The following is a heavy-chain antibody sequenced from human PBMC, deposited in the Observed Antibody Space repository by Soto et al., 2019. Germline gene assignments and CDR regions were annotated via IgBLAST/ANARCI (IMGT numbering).Heavy chain of an antibody. D-gene: IGHD2-15*01. CDR1: GYTFNSYD. Sequence: ASVKVSCKASGYTFNSYDINWVRQATGQGLEWMGWMNPNSGNTGYAQKFQGRVTMTRNTSISTAYMELSSLRSEDTAVYYCARGSPLYCSGGSCYQKERTYYFDYWGQGTLVTVSS. CDR2: MNPNSGNT. CDR3: ARGSPLYCSGGSCYQKERTYYFDY. J-gene: IGHJ4*02. V-gene: IGHV1-8*01.